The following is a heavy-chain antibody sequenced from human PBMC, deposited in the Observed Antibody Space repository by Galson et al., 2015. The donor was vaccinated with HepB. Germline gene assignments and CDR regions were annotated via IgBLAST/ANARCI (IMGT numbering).Heavy chain of an antibody. J-gene: IGHJ4*02. Sequence: SLRLSCAASGFTFSSYGMHWVRQAPGKGLEWVAVISYDGSNKYYADSVKGRFTISRDNSKNTLYLQMNSLRAEDTAVYYCAKEVSYYYDSSGYYDYWGQGTLVTVSS. V-gene: IGHV3-30*18. CDR3: AKEVSYYYDSSGYYDY. CDR1: GFTFSSYG. D-gene: IGHD3-22*01. CDR2: ISYDGSNK.